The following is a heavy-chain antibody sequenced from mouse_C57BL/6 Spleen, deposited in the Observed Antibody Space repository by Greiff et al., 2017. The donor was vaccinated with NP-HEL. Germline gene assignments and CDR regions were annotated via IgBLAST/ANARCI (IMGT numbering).Heavy chain of an antibody. CDR1: GYTFPGYW. CDR2: IHPNSGGP. V-gene: IGHV1-64*01. Sequence: QVQLQQPGAELVKPGASVKLSCKASGYTFPGYWMHGLKRSPGQGLEWIGLIHPNSGGPNYNEKFKSKATLTVDKSSSTAYMQLSSLTSEDSAVYYCARPYYDYDDYFDYWGQGTTLTVSS. D-gene: IGHD2-4*01. J-gene: IGHJ2*01. CDR3: ARPYYDYDDYFDY.